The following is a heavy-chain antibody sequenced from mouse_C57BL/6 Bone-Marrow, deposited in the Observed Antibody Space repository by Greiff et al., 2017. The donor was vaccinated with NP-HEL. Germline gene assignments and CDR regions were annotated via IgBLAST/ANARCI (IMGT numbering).Heavy chain of an antibody. CDR1: GFTFSSYA. Sequence: EVQGVESGEGLVKPGGSLKLSCAASGFTFSSYAMSWVRQTPEQRLEWVAYISSGGDYIYYADTVKGRFTISRDNARNTLYLQMSSLKSEDTAMYYCTRDQSGPFAYWGQGTLVTVSA. CDR3: TRDQSGPFAY. D-gene: IGHD4-1*01. V-gene: IGHV5-9-1*02. J-gene: IGHJ3*01. CDR2: ISSGGDYI.